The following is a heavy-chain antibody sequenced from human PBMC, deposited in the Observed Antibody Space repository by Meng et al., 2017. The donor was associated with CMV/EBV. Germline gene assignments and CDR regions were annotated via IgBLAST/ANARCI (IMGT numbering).Heavy chain of an antibody. CDR1: GFIFSDYY. Sequence: GGSLRLSCAASGFIFSDYYMNWIRQAPGKGLEWVSYISSRGDIIHYADSVKGRFTISRDNAKNSLYLQMNSLRAEDTAVYYCARYEGRRSFDYWGQGTLVTVSS. D-gene: IGHD2-8*01. V-gene: IGHV3-11*04. CDR3: ARYEGRRSFDY. CDR2: ISSRGDII. J-gene: IGHJ4*02.